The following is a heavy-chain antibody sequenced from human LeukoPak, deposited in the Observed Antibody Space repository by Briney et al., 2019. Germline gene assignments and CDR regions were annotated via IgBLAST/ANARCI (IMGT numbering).Heavy chain of an antibody. V-gene: IGHV3-21*01. CDR1: GFTFSSYS. J-gene: IGHJ4*02. CDR3: ARDLGGYRIFDY. D-gene: IGHD2-15*01. CDR2: ISSSSSYI. Sequence: GGSLRLSCAASGFTFSSYSMNWVRQAPGKGLEWVSSISSSSSYIYYADSVKGRFTISRDNAKNSLYLQMNSLRAEDTAVYYCARDLGGYRIFDYWGQGTLVTVSS.